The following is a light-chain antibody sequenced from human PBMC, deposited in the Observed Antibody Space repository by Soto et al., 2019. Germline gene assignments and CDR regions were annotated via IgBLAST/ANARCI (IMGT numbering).Light chain of an antibody. V-gene: IGLV1-44*01. CDR3: AAWDDSLKVVV. CDR2: SDN. CDR1: SSNIGSYA. Sequence: QSVLTQPPSASGTPGQRVTISCSGSSSNIGSYAVNWYQHLPGTAPKLVMYSDNQRPSGVPDRFSGSKSGTSASLAISGLQSEDEADYYCAAWDDSLKVVVFGGGTKLTVL. J-gene: IGLJ2*01.